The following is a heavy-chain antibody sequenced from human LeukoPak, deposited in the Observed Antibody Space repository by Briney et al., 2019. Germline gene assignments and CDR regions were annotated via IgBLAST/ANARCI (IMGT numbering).Heavy chain of an antibody. CDR2: IYPGVSDT. D-gene: IGHD1-26*01. CDR3: ARGSGSYHTAYMN. Sequence: GESLKISCKGSGYSFTSYWIGWVRQMPGKGLEWMVIIYPGVSDTRYSPSFQGQVTISADKSLSTAYLQWSSLKASDTAMYYCARGSGSYHTAYMNWGQGSPVTVSS. J-gene: IGHJ4*02. CDR1: GYSFTSYW. V-gene: IGHV5-51*01.